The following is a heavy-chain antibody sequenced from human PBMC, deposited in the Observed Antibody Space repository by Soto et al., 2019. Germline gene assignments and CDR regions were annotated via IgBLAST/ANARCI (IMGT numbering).Heavy chain of an antibody. CDR3: ARHPDGWGYYGSGNFGNNWFDP. Sequence: PSETLSLTCTVSGGSISSSSYYWGWIRQPPGKGLEWIGSIYYSGSTYHNPSLKSRVTISVDTSKNQFSLKLSSVTAADTAVYYCARHPDGWGYYGSGNFGNNWFDPWGQGTLVTVSS. V-gene: IGHV4-39*01. J-gene: IGHJ5*02. CDR1: GGSISSSSYY. D-gene: IGHD3-10*01. CDR2: IYYSGST.